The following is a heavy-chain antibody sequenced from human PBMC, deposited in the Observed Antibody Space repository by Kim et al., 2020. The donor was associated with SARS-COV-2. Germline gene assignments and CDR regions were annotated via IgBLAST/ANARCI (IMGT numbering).Heavy chain of an antibody. D-gene: IGHD6-13*01. CDR2: INHSGST. Sequence: SQTLSLTCAVYGGSFSGYYWSWIRQPPGKGLEWIGEINHSGSTNYNPSLKSRVTISVDTSKNQFSLKLSSVTAADTAVYYCARGGIAAAGTSRRPIDYWG. J-gene: IGHJ4*01. CDR1: GGSFSGYY. V-gene: IGHV4-34*01. CDR3: ARGGIAAAGTSRRPIDY.